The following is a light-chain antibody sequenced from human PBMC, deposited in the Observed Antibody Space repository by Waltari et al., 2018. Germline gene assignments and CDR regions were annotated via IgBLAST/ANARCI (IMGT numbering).Light chain of an antibody. CDR2: SAY. J-gene: IGKJ2*03. CDR1: QSVGSY. Sequence: EIVMTQSPATLSLSTGETATLSCRASQSVGSYLAWYQQKPGQAPKLLVHSAYFRATGIPDRFSGSGSRTDFTLTISSLEPEDVGVYHCQQYNDLYSFGQGTKVEIK. V-gene: IGKV3D-7*01. CDR3: QQYNDLYS.